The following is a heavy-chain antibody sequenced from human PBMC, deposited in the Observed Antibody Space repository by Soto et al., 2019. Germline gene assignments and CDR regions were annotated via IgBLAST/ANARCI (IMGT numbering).Heavy chain of an antibody. CDR3: ASRAYIRDASWGAYDI. J-gene: IGHJ3*02. Sequence: GGSLRLSCAAPGFTLSSYAMSWVRQAPGKGLEWVSGLSSSGRTTSYADSVKGRFTISRDNSKNTLYLEMNTLRVEDTAVYFCASRAYIRDASWGAYDIWGQGTMVTVSS. CDR2: LSSSGRTT. CDR1: GFTLSSYA. D-gene: IGHD2-21*01. V-gene: IGHV3-23*01.